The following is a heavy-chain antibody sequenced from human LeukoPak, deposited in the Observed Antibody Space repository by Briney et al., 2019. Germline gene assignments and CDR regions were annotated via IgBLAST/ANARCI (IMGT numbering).Heavy chain of an antibody. CDR1: GFTFSSYG. Sequence: PGGSLRLSCAASGFTFSSYGMHWVRQAPGKGLEWVAVIWYDGSNKYYADSVKGRFTISRDNSKNTLYLQMNSLRAEDTAVYYCAKLYDSSGYFDYWGQGTLVTVSS. D-gene: IGHD3-22*01. CDR3: AKLYDSSGYFDY. J-gene: IGHJ4*02. V-gene: IGHV3-30*02. CDR2: IWYDGSNK.